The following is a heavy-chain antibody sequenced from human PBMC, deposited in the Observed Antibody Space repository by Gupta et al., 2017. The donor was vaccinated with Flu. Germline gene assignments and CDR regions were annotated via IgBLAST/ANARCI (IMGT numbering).Heavy chain of an antibody. J-gene: IGHJ4*02. Sequence: QVQLQESGPGLVKPSETLVLTCSVSGGSVSPYFWIWVRQSPGKGLEWVGCIYYTGTTNFNPSLKSRVTMSVDTTKNQVSLKMTSVTTADTAVYFCAKFSDGTHSMFYDHWGQGLLVTVSS. V-gene: IGHV4-59*02. CDR1: GGSVSPYF. CDR2: IYYTGTT. D-gene: IGHD1-14*01. CDR3: AKFSDGTHSMFYDH.